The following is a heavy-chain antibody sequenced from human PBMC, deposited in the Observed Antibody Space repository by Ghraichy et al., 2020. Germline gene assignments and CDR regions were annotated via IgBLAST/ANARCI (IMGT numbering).Heavy chain of an antibody. CDR1: DTSLSNYH. J-gene: IGHJ4*02. D-gene: IGHD4-11*01. Sequence: SETLSLTCTVSDTSLSNYHWTWIRQSAGKGLEYIGRISPSGDTRYNPSLESRLTMSIDTSKNQFSLTLTSVTAADTAIYYCARDMGYGNYGGELDSWGQGTLVTVSS. CDR3: ARDMGYGNYGGELDS. V-gene: IGHV4-4*07. CDR2: ISPSGDT.